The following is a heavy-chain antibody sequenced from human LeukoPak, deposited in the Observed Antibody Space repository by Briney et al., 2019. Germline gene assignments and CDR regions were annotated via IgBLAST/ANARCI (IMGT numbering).Heavy chain of an antibody. J-gene: IGHJ4*02. Sequence: GSLRLSCAASGFTFSSYSMNWVRQAPGKGLEWVSSISSSSSYIYYADSVKGRFTISRDNAKNSLYLQMNSLRAEDTAVYYCARDPGISIAVATWYYFDYWGQGTLVTVSS. CDR2: ISSSSSYI. CDR1: GFTFSSYS. D-gene: IGHD6-19*01. CDR3: ARDPGISIAVATWYYFDY. V-gene: IGHV3-21*01.